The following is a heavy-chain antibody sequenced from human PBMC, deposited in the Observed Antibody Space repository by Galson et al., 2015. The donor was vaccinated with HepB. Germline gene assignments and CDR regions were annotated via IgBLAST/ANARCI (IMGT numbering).Heavy chain of an antibody. CDR1: GFTFTNAW. CDR3: ATGGRFLEWLSDSSFEY. D-gene: IGHD3-3*01. CDR2: IKSKVDGETG. J-gene: IGHJ4*02. Sequence: SLRLSCAASGFTFTNAWMNWVRQAPGKGLEWVGRIKSKVDGETGDYSAPVRGRFIISRDDSKNTMFLQMNSLKAGDTGVYYCATGGRFLEWLSDSSFEYWGQGALVAVSS. V-gene: IGHV3-15*01.